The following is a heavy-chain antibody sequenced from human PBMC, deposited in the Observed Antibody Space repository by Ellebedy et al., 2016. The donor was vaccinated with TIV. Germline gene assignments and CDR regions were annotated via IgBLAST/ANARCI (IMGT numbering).Heavy chain of an antibody. CDR2: IIPIFGTA. V-gene: IGHV1-69*13. J-gene: IGHJ1*01. Sequence: ASVKVSCKASGYSFTSYGISWVRQAPGQGLEWMGGIIPIFGTANYAQKFQGRVTITADESTSTAYMELNSLRAEDTAVYYCATGIAAAGTIEYFQHWGQGTLVTVSS. CDR1: GYSFTSYG. D-gene: IGHD6-13*01. CDR3: ATGIAAAGTIEYFQH.